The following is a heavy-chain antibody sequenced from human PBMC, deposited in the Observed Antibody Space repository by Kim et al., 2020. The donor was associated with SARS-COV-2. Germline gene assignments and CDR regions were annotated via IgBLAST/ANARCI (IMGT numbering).Heavy chain of an antibody. V-gene: IGHV4-39*01. Sequence: PSLNGRVTISVDTSKNQFSLKLNSVTAADPAVYYCARIPVATTGTGFDPWGQGTLVIVSS. D-gene: IGHD6-13*01. J-gene: IGHJ5*02. CDR3: ARIPVATTGTGFDP.